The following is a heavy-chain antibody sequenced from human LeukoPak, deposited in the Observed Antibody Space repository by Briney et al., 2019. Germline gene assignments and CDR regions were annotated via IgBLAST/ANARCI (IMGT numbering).Heavy chain of an antibody. Sequence: PGGSLRLSCAASGFIVTSNYMNWVRQAPGKGLEWVSVIYSGGATSYADSVKGRFTISRDNSKSTLYLQMNSLTAKDTAVYYCARDWATALDYWGQGTLVTVSS. CDR2: IYSGGAT. CDR1: GFIVTSNY. V-gene: IGHV3-53*01. D-gene: IGHD3-16*01. J-gene: IGHJ4*02. CDR3: ARDWATALDY.